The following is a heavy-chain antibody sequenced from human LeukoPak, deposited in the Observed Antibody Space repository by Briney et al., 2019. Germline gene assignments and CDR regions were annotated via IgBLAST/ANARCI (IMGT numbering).Heavy chain of an antibody. Sequence: PWASVKVSCKASGYTFTSYAMNWVRQAPGQGLEWMGWINTNTGNPTYAQGFTGRFVFSLDTSVSTAYLQISSLKAEDTAVYYCARSILRYFGASGAFDIWGQGTMVTVSS. D-gene: IGHD3-9*01. CDR3: ARSILRYFGASGAFDI. CDR2: INTNTGNP. V-gene: IGHV7-4-1*02. J-gene: IGHJ3*02. CDR1: GYTFTSYA.